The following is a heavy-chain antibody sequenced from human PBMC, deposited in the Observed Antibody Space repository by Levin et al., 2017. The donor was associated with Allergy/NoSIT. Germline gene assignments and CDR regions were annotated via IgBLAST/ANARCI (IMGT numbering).Heavy chain of an antibody. CDR2: IYTSGNT. J-gene: IGHJ4*02. V-gene: IGHV4-4*07. CDR1: GGSISSYY. CDR3: ARQASIGNYPMYHLDY. Sequence: NPGGSLRLSCTVSGGSISSYYWNWIRQPAGKGLEWIGRIYTSGNTNYNPSLKSRVTMSVDTSKNHFSLKLSSVTAADTAVYYCARQASIGNYPMYHLDYWGQGTLVTVSS. D-gene: IGHD1-7*01.